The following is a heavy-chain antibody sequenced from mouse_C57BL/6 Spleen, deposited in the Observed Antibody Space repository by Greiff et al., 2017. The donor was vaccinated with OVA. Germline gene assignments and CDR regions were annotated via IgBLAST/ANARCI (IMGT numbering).Heavy chain of an antibody. J-gene: IGHJ1*03. CDR2: IDPSDSYT. V-gene: IGHV1-69*01. Sequence: QVQLQQPGAELVMPGASVKLSCKASGYTFTSYWMHWVKQRPGQGLEWIGEIDPSDSYTNYNQKFKGKSTLTVDKSSSTAYMQLSSLTSEDSAVYYCARTGATVGYFDVWGTGTTVTVSS. CDR1: GYTFTSYW. CDR3: ARTGATVGYFDV. D-gene: IGHD1-1*01.